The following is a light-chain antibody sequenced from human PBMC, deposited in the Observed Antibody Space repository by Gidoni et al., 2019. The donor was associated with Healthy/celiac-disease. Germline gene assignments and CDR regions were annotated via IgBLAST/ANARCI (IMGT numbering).Light chain of an antibody. CDR2: AFS. J-gene: IGLJ2*01. CDR1: SSDVGGYNY. CDR3: SSYAGSNNVV. Sequence: QSALPQPPSASGSPGQPVTISCTGTSSDVGGYNYVSWYQQHPGKAPKLMIYAFSKRPSGVPDRFSGSKSGNTASLTVSGLQAEDEADYYCSSYAGSNNVVFGGGTKLTVL. V-gene: IGLV2-8*01.